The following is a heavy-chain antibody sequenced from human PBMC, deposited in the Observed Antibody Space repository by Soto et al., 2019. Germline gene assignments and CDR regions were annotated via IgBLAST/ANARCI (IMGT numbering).Heavy chain of an antibody. CDR2: ISGSGGRT. D-gene: IGHD2-2*02. CDR3: AKESSDCSSTSCYTNWFES. CDR1: KFNVISYA. J-gene: IGHJ5*01. V-gene: IGHV3-23*01. Sequence: RHSCSASKFNVISYAMNWVSQTPGNGLECVSVISGSGGRTHYADSVKGRSTISRDNSKNTLWLQMNSLRVEDTAVYYCAKESSDCSSTSCYTNWFESLVQGTLVT.